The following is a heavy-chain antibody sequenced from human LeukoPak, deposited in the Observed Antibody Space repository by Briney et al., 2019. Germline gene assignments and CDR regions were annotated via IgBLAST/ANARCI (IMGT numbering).Heavy chain of an antibody. CDR2: INHSGST. CDR3: ARDVKIEWFGELFVSYYHYYTDV. Sequence: KPSETLSLTCAVYGGSFSGYYWSWIRQPPGKGLEWIGEINHSGSTNYNPSLKSRVTISVDTSKNQFSLKLSSVTAADTAVYYCARDVKIEWFGELFVSYYHYYTDVWGKGTTVTISS. J-gene: IGHJ6*03. CDR1: GGSFSGYY. V-gene: IGHV4-34*01. D-gene: IGHD3-10*01.